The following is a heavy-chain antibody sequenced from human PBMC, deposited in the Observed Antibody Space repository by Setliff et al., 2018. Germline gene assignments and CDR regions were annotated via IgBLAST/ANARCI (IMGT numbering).Heavy chain of an antibody. CDR2: TIPIFGST. D-gene: IGHD5-18*01. V-gene: IGHV1-69*05. CDR1: GGTFSSYG. Sequence: GASVKVSCKASGGTFSSYGISWVRQAPGQGLGWMGGTIPIFGSTNYAQKFQDRVTIITDESTSTAYMELRSLRTEDTAVYYCAREGVDTRSSTDYRYYMDVWGKGTTVTVSS. CDR3: AREGVDTRSSTDYRYYMDV. J-gene: IGHJ6*03.